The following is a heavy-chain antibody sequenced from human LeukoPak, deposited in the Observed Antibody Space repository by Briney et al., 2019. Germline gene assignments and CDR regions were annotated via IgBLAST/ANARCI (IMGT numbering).Heavy chain of an antibody. V-gene: IGHV3-23*01. Sequence: QPGGSLRLSCAASGFTFSSYAMSWVRQAPGKGLEWVSAISGSGGSTYYADSVKGRFTISRDNSKNTLYLQMNSLRAEDTAVYYCAKDGEKYDFWSATIGDYWGQGTLVTVSS. CDR1: GFTFSSYA. CDR2: ISGSGGST. J-gene: IGHJ4*02. CDR3: AKDGEKYDFWSATIGDY. D-gene: IGHD3-3*01.